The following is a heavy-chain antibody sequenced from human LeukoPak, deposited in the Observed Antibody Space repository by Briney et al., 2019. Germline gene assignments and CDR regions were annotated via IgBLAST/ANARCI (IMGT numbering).Heavy chain of an antibody. CDR2: INSDGSST. Sequence: PGGPLKLSFPASGFPFSNYWMHWVRQAPGKGLVWVSLINSDGSSTNYADSVKGRFTIYRDNAKNTLYLQMNSLRAEDTAVYYCARDYGDAFDVWGQGTMVTVSS. D-gene: IGHD4-17*01. J-gene: IGHJ3*01. CDR1: GFPFSNYW. V-gene: IGHV3-74*01. CDR3: ARDYGDAFDV.